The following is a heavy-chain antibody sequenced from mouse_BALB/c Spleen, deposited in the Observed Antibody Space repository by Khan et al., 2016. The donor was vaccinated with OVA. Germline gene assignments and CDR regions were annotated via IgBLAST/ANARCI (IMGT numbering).Heavy chain of an antibody. CDR2: ISYSGDT. CDR1: GNSITSGYA. J-gene: IGHJ2*01. CDR3: ARVNYYGYYFDY. Sequence: EVELVESGPGLVKPSQSLSLTCTVTGNSITSGYAWNWIRQFPGNKLEWMGYISYSGDTSYIPSLKSRISITRDTSKNQFFLQLNSVTTEDTATYYCARVNYYGYYFDYWGQGTTLTVSS. D-gene: IGHD1-1*01. V-gene: IGHV3-2*02.